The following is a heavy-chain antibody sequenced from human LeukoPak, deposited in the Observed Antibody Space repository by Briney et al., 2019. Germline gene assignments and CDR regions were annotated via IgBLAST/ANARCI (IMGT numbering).Heavy chain of an antibody. Sequence: SETLSLTCTVSGGSISSHYWSWIRQPPGKGLEWIGYIYYSGSTNYNPSLKSRVTISVDTSKNQFSLKLSSVTAADTAVYYCARRNYSNYGGDFDYWGQGTLVTVSS. J-gene: IGHJ4*02. CDR3: ARRNYSNYGGDFDY. CDR1: GGSISSHY. CDR2: IYYSGST. D-gene: IGHD4-11*01. V-gene: IGHV4-59*11.